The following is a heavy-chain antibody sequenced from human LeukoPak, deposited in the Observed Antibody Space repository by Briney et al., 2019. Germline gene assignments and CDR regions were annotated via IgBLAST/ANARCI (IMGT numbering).Heavy chain of an antibody. CDR1: GFTFSNYG. V-gene: IGHV3-48*04. CDR2: ISSNSRNI. CDR3: ARGGAARPDY. J-gene: IGHJ4*02. Sequence: GGSLRLSCAGSGFTFSNYGMNWVRQAPGKGLQWVSYISSNSRNIDYADSVRGRFTISRDNLKNSLYLQITSLRVEDTAVYYCARGGAARPDYWGQGTLVTVSS. D-gene: IGHD6-6*01.